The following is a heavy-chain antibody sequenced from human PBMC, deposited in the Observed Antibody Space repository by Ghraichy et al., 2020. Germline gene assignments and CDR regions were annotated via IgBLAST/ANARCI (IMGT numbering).Heavy chain of an antibody. CDR1: GFTFGTSS. CDR2: INYNGRST. CDR3: AKEKMTTTAFDY. V-gene: IGHV3-23*01. D-gene: IGHD4-17*01. J-gene: IGHJ4*02. Sequence: GGSLRLSCAASGFTFGTSSMTWVRQAPGQGLEWVSIINYNGRSTYYADSVKGRFTISRDNSKNTLYLQMYSLRVEDSAIYYCAKEKMTTTAFDYWGQGALV.